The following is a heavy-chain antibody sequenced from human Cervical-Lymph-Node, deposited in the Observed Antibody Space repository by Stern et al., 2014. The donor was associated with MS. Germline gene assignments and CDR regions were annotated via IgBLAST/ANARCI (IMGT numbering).Heavy chain of an antibody. V-gene: IGHV1-24*01. J-gene: IGHJ6*02. CDR3: AAQNTVTNYYYYGMDV. D-gene: IGHD4-17*01. Sequence: VQLVQSGAEVKQPGASVKVSCKASGYTLSELSMHWVRQAPGRGLEWMGGFDREEGATIYAQKFQGRVTMTEDTSTNTAYMELSSLRSEDTAVYYCAAQNTVTNYYYYGMDVWGQGTTVTVSS. CDR2: FDREEGAT. CDR1: GYTLSELS.